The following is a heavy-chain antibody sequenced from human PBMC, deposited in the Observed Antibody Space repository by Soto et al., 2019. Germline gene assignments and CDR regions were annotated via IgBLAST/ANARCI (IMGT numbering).Heavy chain of an antibody. CDR2: INPSGGST. D-gene: IGHD2-21*02. CDR1: GYTFTSYY. J-gene: IGHJ4*02. Sequence: QVQLVQSGAEVKKPGASVKVSCKASGYTFTSYYMHWVRQAPGQGLEWMGIINPSGGSTSYAQKFQGRVTMTRDTSTSTVYMELSSLRSEDTAVYYCARDFSNCGGDCYPRYWGQGTLVTVSS. V-gene: IGHV1-46*01. CDR3: ARDFSNCGGDCYPRY.